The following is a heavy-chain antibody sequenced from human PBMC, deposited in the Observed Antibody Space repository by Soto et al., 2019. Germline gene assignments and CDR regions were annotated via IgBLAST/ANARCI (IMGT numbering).Heavy chain of an antibody. Sequence: GGSLRLSCAVSGFTFSSYWMSWVRQAPGKGLEWVANIKQDGSETNYVGSVEGRFTTSRDNAKSSLYLQMSSLRADDTAVYYCARGVQWFASWGRGTLVTVSS. CDR3: ARGVQWFAS. CDR1: GFTFSSYW. J-gene: IGHJ5*01. CDR2: IKQDGSET. V-gene: IGHV3-7*01.